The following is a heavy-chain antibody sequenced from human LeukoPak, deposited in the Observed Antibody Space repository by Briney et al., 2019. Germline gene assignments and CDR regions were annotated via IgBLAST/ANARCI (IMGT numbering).Heavy chain of an antibody. Sequence: ASVKVSCKASGYTFTGYYMHWVRQAPGQGLEWMGWISAYNGNTNYAQKLQGRVTMTTDTSTSTAYMELRSLRSDDTAVYYCAATSYSSSGYFDYWGQGTLVTVSS. CDR3: AATSYSSSGYFDY. CDR2: ISAYNGNT. CDR1: GYTFTGYY. V-gene: IGHV1-18*04. J-gene: IGHJ4*02. D-gene: IGHD6-6*01.